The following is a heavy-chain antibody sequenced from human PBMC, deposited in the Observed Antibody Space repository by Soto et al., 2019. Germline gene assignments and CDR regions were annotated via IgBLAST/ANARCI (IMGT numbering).Heavy chain of an antibody. Sequence: SVKVSCKASGGTFSSYAISWVRQAHGQGLEWMGGIIPIFGTANYAQKFQGRVTITADESTSTAYMELSSLRSEDTAVYYCARDRIRLQQPYYYYYGMDVWGQGTTVTVSS. V-gene: IGHV1-69*13. D-gene: IGHD2-15*01. CDR3: ARDRIRLQQPYYYYYGMDV. CDR2: IIPIFGTA. CDR1: GGTFSSYA. J-gene: IGHJ6*02.